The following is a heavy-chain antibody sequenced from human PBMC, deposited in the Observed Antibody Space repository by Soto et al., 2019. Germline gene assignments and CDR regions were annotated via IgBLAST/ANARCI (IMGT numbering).Heavy chain of an antibody. D-gene: IGHD3-16*01. J-gene: IGHJ6*02. CDR3: AMVDVYVTPSPQDV. CDR2: IKTYNGNT. V-gene: IGHV1-18*01. Sequence: QVQLVQSGAEVKNPGASVKVSCKASGYTFTRYGIGWARQAPGQGLEWMGWIKTYNGNTNYAQNVQGRVTLTTDTSTSTAYMELRSLRSNDTAIYYCAMVDVYVTPSPQDVWGQVTTFIVSS. CDR1: GYTFTRYG.